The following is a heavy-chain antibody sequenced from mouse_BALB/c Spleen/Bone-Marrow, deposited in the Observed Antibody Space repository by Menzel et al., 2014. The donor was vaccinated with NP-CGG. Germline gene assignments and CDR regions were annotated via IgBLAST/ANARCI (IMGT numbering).Heavy chain of an antibody. Sequence: EVKLMESGPELVKPGASVKVSCKASGYAFTNYNMNWVKQSHGKSLEWIGYIDPYSGGTNYNQKFRGKATLTVDKSSSTAYMHLSSLTSEDSAVYYCSRGVLAYFDYWGQGTTLTVSS. D-gene: IGHD2-14*01. CDR1: GYAFTNYN. J-gene: IGHJ2*01. V-gene: IGHV1S135*01. CDR2: IDPYSGGT. CDR3: SRGVLAYFDY.